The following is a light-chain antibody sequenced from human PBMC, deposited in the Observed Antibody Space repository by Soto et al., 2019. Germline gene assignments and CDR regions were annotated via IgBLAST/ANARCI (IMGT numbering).Light chain of an antibody. CDR1: QSLLHSDGETY. CDR2: EAS. Sequence: DIVMTQTPLSLSVTPGQPASISCKSSQSLLHSDGETYLYWFLQRPGQAPQLLIYEASNRFSGVPDRFSGSGSGTDFTLKVSRVEDEDVGVYYCRQSLHVPIAFGQRTKLKIK. V-gene: IGKV2D-29*01. J-gene: IGKJ2*01. CDR3: RQSLHVPIA.